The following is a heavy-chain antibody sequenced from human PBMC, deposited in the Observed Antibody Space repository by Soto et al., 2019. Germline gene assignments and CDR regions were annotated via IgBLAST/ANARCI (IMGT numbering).Heavy chain of an antibody. CDR3: ARGLTEKNQYFDYYDSSGYYSDAFDI. J-gene: IGHJ3*02. V-gene: IGHV3-23*01. Sequence: GGSLRLSCAASGFTFSSYAMSWVRQAPGKGLEWVSAISGSGGSTYYADSVKGRFTISRDNSKNTLYLQMNSLRAEDTAVYYCARGLTEKNQYFDYYDSSGYYSDAFDIWGQGTMVTVSS. CDR2: ISGSGGST. D-gene: IGHD3-22*01. CDR1: GFTFSSYA.